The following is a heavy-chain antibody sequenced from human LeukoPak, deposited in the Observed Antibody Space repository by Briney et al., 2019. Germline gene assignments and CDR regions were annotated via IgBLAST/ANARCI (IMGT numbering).Heavy chain of an antibody. CDR1: GFTFGSYA. CDR2: ISYDGSNK. Sequence: GRSLRLSCAASGFTFGSYAMHWVRQAPGKGLEWVAVISYDGSNKYYADSVKGRFTISRDNSKNTLYLQMNSLRAEDTAVYYCARGPWGAYYFDYWGQGTLVTVSS. D-gene: IGHD1-26*01. CDR3: ARGPWGAYYFDY. J-gene: IGHJ4*02. V-gene: IGHV3-30-3*01.